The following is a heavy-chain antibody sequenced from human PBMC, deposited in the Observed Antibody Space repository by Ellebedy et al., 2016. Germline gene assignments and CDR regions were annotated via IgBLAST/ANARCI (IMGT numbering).Heavy chain of an antibody. V-gene: IGHV4-39*07. D-gene: IGHD2-2*01. CDR2: IYYSGST. CDR3: ARVRGCSSTSCYFFYYYYYGMDV. J-gene: IGHJ6*02. CDR1: GGSISSSSYY. Sequence: SETLSLTCTVSGGSISSSSYYWGWIRQPPGKGLEWIGSIYYSGSTYYNPSLKSRVTISVDTSKNQFSLKLSSVTAADTAVYYCARVRGCSSTSCYFFYYYYYGMDVWGQGTTVTVSS.